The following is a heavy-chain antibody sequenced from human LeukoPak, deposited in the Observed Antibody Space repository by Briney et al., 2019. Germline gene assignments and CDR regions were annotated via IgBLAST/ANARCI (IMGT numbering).Heavy chain of an antibody. Sequence: KPSETLSLTCTVSGGSISSSSYYWGWIRQPPGKGLEWIGEINHSGSTNYNPSLKSRVTISVDTSKNQFSLKLSSVTAADTAVYYCARGIPRLRYFDWLFSKSVWFDPWGQGTLVTVSS. V-gene: IGHV4-39*07. J-gene: IGHJ5*02. D-gene: IGHD3-9*01. CDR2: INHSGST. CDR3: ARGIPRLRYFDWLFSKSVWFDP. CDR1: GGSISSSSYY.